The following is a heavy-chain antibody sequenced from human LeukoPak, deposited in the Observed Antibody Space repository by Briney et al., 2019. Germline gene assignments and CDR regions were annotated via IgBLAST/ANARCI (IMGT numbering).Heavy chain of an antibody. CDR1: GGSISSGYY. Sequence: SQTLSLTCTVSGGSISSGYYWGWIRQPPGKGLEWIGSIYHSGSTYYNPSLKSRVTISVDTSKNQFSLKLSSVTAADTAVYYCARGGHLGYCSGGSCYSSYYYMDVWGKGTTVTVSS. D-gene: IGHD2-15*01. V-gene: IGHV4-38-2*02. CDR3: ARGGHLGYCSGGSCYSSYYYMDV. CDR2: IYHSGST. J-gene: IGHJ6*03.